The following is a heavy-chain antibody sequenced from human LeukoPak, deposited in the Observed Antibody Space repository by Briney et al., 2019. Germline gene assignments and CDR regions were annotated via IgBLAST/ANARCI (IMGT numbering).Heavy chain of an antibody. D-gene: IGHD6-13*01. CDR2: INPSGGST. V-gene: IGHV1-46*01. CDR3: ARDLSQIAAAGIWAFDI. J-gene: IGHJ3*02. Sequence: ASVKVSCKASGYTFTSYYMHWVRQAPGQGLEWMGIINPSGGSTSYAQKFQGRVTMNRDTPTSTAYMELSSLRSEDTAVYSCARDLSQIAAAGIWAFDIWGQGTMVTVSS. CDR1: GYTFTSYY.